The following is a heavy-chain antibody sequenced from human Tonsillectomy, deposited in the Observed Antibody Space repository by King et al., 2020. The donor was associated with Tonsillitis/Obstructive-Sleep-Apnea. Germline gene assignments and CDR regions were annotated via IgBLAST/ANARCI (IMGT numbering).Heavy chain of an antibody. V-gene: IGHV7-4-1*02. D-gene: IGHD2-2*01. J-gene: IGHJ3*02. Sequence: QLVQSGSELKKPGASVKVSCKASGYTFTSYALNWVRQAPGQGLEWMGWINTNTGNPTYAQGFTGRFVFSLDTSVSTAYLQISSLKAEDTAVYYCANLGYGSTTSCYPPLDAFDIWGQGPMVTVSS. CDR3: ANLGYGSTTSCYPPLDAFDI. CDR1: GYTFTSYA. CDR2: INTNTGNP.